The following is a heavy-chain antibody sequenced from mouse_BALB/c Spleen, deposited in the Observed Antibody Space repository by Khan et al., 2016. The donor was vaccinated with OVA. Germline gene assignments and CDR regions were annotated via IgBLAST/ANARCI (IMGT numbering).Heavy chain of an antibody. CDR3: ARNPFAY. Sequence: QVQLQQPGIELVRPGASVKLSCKASGYTFTNYWMNWVKQSPEQGLEWIGRIDPYDSETHYNQNFKDKAILTVDKSASTAYMQLSSLTSEDSAVYFCARNPFAYWGQGTLVTVSA. CDR2: IDPYDSET. J-gene: IGHJ3*01. V-gene: IGHV1-52*01. CDR1: GYTFTNYW.